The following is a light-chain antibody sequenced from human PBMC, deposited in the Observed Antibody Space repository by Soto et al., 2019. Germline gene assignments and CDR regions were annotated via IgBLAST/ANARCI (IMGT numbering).Light chain of an antibody. Sequence: EIVLTQSPGTLSLSPGERGTLSCRASQSVSSDYLAWYQQKPGQAPRLIIYGASNRATGIPDRFSGSGSGTDFTLTISRLEPEDFAVYYCQQYGSYPLTFGGGTKVDIK. CDR3: QQYGSYPLT. V-gene: IGKV3-20*01. CDR2: GAS. J-gene: IGKJ4*01. CDR1: QSVSSDY.